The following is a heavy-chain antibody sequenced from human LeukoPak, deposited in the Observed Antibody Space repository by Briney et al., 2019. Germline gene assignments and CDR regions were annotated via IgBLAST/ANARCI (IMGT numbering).Heavy chain of an antibody. CDR3: AKGYCSSTSCYSYYYMDV. J-gene: IGHJ6*03. CDR2: IRYDGSNK. D-gene: IGHD2-2*01. V-gene: IGHV3-30*02. Sequence: GGSLRLSCAASGFTFSSYGMHWVRQAPGKGLEWVAFIRYDGSNKYYADSVKGRFTISRDNAKNSLYLQMNSLRAEDTALYYCAKGYCSSTSCYSYYYMDVWGKGTTVTISS. CDR1: GFTFSSYG.